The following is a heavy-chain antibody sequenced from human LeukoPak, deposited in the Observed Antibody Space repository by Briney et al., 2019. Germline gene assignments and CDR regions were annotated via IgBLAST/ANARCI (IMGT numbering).Heavy chain of an antibody. D-gene: IGHD1-14*01. CDR3: TRDPENYLRDGMDV. V-gene: IGHV3-49*04. Sequence: TGGSLRLSCAASGFTFSSYTMNWVRQAPGKGLEWVGFIRSKAYGGTTEYAASVKGRFTISRDDSKSIAYLQMNSLKTEDTAVYYCTRDPENYLRDGMDVWGQGTTVTVSS. CDR1: GFTFSSYT. J-gene: IGHJ6*02. CDR2: IRSKAYGGTT.